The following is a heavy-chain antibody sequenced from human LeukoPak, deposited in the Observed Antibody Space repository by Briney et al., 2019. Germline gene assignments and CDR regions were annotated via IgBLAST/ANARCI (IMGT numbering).Heavy chain of an antibody. D-gene: IGHD1-26*01. V-gene: IGHV4-34*01. CDR3: ARHGVGTTTTLFDY. CDR2: INHSGST. CDR1: GGSFSGYY. Sequence: SETLSLTCAVYGGSFSGYYWSWIRQPPGKGLEWIGEINHSGSTYYNPSLKSRVTIPVDTSKNQFSLKLSSVTAADTAVYYCARHGVGTTTTLFDYWGQGTLVTVSS. J-gene: IGHJ4*02.